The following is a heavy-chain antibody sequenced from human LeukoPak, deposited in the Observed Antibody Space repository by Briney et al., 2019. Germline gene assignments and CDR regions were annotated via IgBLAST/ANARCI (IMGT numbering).Heavy chain of an antibody. V-gene: IGHV1-8*01. CDR1: GYTFTSYD. D-gene: IGHD3-9*01. J-gene: IGHJ6*02. CDR2: MNPNSGNT. Sequence: ASVKVSCKASGYTFTSYDINWVRQATGQGLEWMGWMNPNSGNTGYAQKFQGRVTMTRNTSISTAYMELSSLRSEDTAVYYCARVDWAIYYYYYYGMDVWGQGTTVTVSS. CDR3: ARVDWAIYYYYYYGMDV.